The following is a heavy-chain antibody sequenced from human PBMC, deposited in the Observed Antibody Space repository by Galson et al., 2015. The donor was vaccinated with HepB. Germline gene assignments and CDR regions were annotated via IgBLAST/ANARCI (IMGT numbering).Heavy chain of an antibody. CDR3: TTVHADLIPPIAVAGDGNKYYGMDV. CDR2: IKSKTDGGTT. D-gene: IGHD6-19*01. J-gene: IGHJ6*02. Sequence: SLRLSCAASGFTFSNAWMSWVRQAPGKGLEWVGRIKSKTDGGTTDYAAPVKGRFTISRDDSKNTLYLQMNSLKTEDTAVYYCTTVHADLIPPIAVAGDGNKYYGMDVWGQGTTVTVSS. V-gene: IGHV3-15*01. CDR1: GFTFSNAW.